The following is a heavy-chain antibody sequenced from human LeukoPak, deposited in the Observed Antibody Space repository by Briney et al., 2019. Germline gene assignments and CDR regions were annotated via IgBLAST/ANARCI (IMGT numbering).Heavy chain of an antibody. J-gene: IGHJ3*02. V-gene: IGHV4-59*01. CDR2: IYYSGST. D-gene: IGHD5-24*01. CDR1: GGSISSYY. Sequence: NPSETLSLTCTVSGGSISSYYWSWIRQPPGKGLEWTGYIYYSGSTNYNPSLKSRVTISVDTSKNQFSLKLSSVTAADTAVYYCARGFVEMATIVGAFGIWGQGTMVTVSS. CDR3: ARGFVEMATIVGAFGI.